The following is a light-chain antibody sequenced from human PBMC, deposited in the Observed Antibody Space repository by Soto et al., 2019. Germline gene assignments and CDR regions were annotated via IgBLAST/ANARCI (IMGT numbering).Light chain of an antibody. J-gene: IGLJ2*01. CDR2: EDN. Sequence: NFMLTQPHSVSESPGKTVTISCTRSSGIIASNYVQWYQQRPGSAPTTVIYEDNQRPSGVPDRFSGSIDSSSNSASLTISGLKTEDEADYYFQSDDSSNRGVFGGGTKLTVL. CDR3: QSDDSSNRGV. V-gene: IGLV6-57*04. CDR1: SGIIASNY.